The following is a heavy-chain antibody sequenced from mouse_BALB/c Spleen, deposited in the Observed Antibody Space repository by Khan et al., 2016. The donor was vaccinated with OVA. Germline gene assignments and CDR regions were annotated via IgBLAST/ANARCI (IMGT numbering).Heavy chain of an antibody. V-gene: IGHV1-69*01. CDR1: GYTFIDYW. CDR3: ARGKVRRRVYYAMDY. D-gene: IGHD2-14*01. J-gene: IGHJ4*01. CDR2: IDTSDSYT. Sequence: QVQLQQSGAELVMPGASVKMSCKASGYTFIDYWMHWVKQRPGQGLEWIGAIDTSDSYTSYNQKFKGKATLTIDESSSTAYMQLSSLTSEDSAVYYCARGKVRRRVYYAMDYWGQGTSVTVSS.